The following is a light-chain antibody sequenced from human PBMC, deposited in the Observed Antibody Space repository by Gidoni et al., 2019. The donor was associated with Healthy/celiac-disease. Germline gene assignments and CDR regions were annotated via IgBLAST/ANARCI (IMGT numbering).Light chain of an antibody. J-gene: IGLJ2*01. CDR1: KLGDKY. V-gene: IGLV3-1*01. CDR2: QDS. Sequence: SYELTQPPSVSVSPGQTASITCSGDKLGDKYACWYQQKPGQSPVLVIYQDSKRPSGIPERFSGSNSGNTATLTISGTQAMDEADYYCQAGDSSTEEDVVFGGGTKLTVL. CDR3: QAGDSSTEEDVV.